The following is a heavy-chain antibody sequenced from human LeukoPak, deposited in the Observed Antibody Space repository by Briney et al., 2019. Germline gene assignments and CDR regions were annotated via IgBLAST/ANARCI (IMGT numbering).Heavy chain of an antibody. J-gene: IGHJ4*02. Sequence: GRSLRLSCAASGFTFDDYAMHWVRQAPGKGLEWVSGISWNSGSIGYADSVKGRFTISRDNAKNSLYLQMNSLRAEDTALYYCAKGYYDFWSGYYGYWGQGTLVTVSS. CDR2: ISWNSGSI. D-gene: IGHD3-3*01. V-gene: IGHV3-9*01. CDR1: GFTFDDYA. CDR3: AKGYYDFWSGYYGY.